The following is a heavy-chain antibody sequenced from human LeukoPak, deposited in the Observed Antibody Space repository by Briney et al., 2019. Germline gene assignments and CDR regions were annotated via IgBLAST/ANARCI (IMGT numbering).Heavy chain of an antibody. CDR2: ISYDGSNK. V-gene: IGHV3-30-3*01. Sequence: GGSLRLSCAASGFTFSSYAMHWVRQAPGKGLEWVAVISYDGSNKYYADSVKGRFTISRDNSKNTLYLQMNSLRAEDTAVYYCARPRDYCSGGSCYFDCWGQGTLVTVSS. CDR1: GFTFSSYA. D-gene: IGHD2-15*01. CDR3: ARPRDYCSGGSCYFDC. J-gene: IGHJ4*02.